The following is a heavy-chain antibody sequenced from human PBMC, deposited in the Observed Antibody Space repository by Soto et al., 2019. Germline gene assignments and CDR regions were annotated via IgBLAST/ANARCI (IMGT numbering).Heavy chain of an antibody. V-gene: IGHV3-30*18. D-gene: IGHD6-13*01. Sequence: GGSLRLSCAASGFTFSSYGMHWVRQAPGKGLEWVAVISYDGGNKYYADSVKGRFTISRDNSKNTLYLQMNSLRAEDTAVYYCAKVSRASIAAAANYYYYGMDVWGQGTTVTVSS. J-gene: IGHJ6*02. CDR1: GFTFSSYG. CDR2: ISYDGGNK. CDR3: AKVSRASIAAAANYYYYGMDV.